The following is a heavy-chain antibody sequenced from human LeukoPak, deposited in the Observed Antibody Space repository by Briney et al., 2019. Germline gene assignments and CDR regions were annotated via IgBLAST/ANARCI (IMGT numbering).Heavy chain of an antibody. CDR2: INSDGSSA. CDR1: GFTFSSYW. Sequence: PGGSLRLSCAGSGFTFSSYWMHWVRQAPGKGLVWVSRINSDGSSATYADSVKGRFTISRDNAKNTLYLQMNSLRGEDTAVYYCARDRATAMFDYWAQGTLDTVSS. D-gene: IGHD5-18*01. J-gene: IGHJ4*02. V-gene: IGHV3-74*01. CDR3: ARDRATAMFDY.